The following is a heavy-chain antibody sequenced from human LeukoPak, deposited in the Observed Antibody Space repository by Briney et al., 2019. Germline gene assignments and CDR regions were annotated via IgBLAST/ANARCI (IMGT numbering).Heavy chain of an antibody. D-gene: IGHD5-18*01. V-gene: IGHV3-33*01. J-gene: IGHJ4*02. Sequence: GGSLRLSCAASGFTFSSYGMHWVRQAPGKGLEWVAVIWYDGSNKYYADSVKGRFTISRDNSKNTLYLQMNSLRAEDTAVYYCARDKEGYSYGEFDYWGQGALVTVSS. CDR2: IWYDGSNK. CDR1: GFTFSSYG. CDR3: ARDKEGYSYGEFDY.